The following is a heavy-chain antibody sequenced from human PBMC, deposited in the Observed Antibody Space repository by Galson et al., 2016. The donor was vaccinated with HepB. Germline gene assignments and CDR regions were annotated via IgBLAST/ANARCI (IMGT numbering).Heavy chain of an antibody. V-gene: IGHV4-59*01. Sequence: SETLSLTCTVSGGFLSSYYWSWIRQSPGKGPEWIGYIYYSGSTNYSPSLRSRLTLSIDTSKNQFSLKLTSVTAADTAVYYCARDLSVAGLGYYNNGMDVWGKGITVTVSS. CDR2: IYYSGST. CDR1: GGFLSSYY. D-gene: IGHD6-19*01. CDR3: ARDLSVAGLGYYNNGMDV. J-gene: IGHJ6*04.